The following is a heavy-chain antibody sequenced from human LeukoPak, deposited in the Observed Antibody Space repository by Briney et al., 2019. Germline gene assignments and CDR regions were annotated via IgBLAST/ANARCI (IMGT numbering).Heavy chain of an antibody. CDR2: INSDGSTI. J-gene: IGHJ4*02. Sequence: GGSLRLSCAASGFTFSSHWMHWVRQAPGKGLVWVSRINSDGSTINYADSVKGRFTISRDNAKDTVYLQMHSLGAEDTAVYYCSRGLSSREDYWGQGTLVTVSS. CDR1: GFTFSSHW. CDR3: SRGLSSREDY. D-gene: IGHD2-15*01. V-gene: IGHV3-74*01.